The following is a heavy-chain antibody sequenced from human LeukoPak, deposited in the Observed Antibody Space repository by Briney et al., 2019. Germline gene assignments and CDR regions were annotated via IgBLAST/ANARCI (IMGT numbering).Heavy chain of an antibody. CDR3: AREDRRRRYYDSSGFCDY. D-gene: IGHD3-22*01. CDR1: GYTFTGYS. CDR2: INPNSGGT. J-gene: IGHJ4*02. V-gene: IGHV1-2*02. Sequence: ASVKVSCKASGYTFTGYSVHWVRQAPGQGLEWMGWINPNSGGTKYALKFQGRVTMTRDTSISTAYMELSRLTSDDTAVYYCAREDRRRRYYDSSGFCDYWGQGTLVTVSS.